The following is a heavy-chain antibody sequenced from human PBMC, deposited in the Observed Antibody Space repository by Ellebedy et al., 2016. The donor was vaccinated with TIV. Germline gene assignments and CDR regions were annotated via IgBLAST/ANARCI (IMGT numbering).Heavy chain of an antibody. D-gene: IGHD2-21*02. CDR3: ARDVVVTAIRYYYYGMDV. V-gene: IGHV4-61*01. CDR2: IYYSGST. CDR1: GGSVSSGSYY. Sequence: SETLSLTXTVSGGSVSSGSYYWSWIRQPPGKGLEWIGYIYYSGSTNYNPSPKSRVTISVDTSKNQFFLKLSSVTAADTAVYYCARDVVVTAIRYYYYGMDVWGQGTTVTVSS. J-gene: IGHJ6*02.